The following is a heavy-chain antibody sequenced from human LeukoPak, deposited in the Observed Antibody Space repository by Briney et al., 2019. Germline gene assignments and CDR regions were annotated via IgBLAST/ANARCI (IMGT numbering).Heavy chain of an antibody. J-gene: IGHJ4*02. Sequence: SETLSLTCTVSGVSISSSGYYWGWIRQPPGKGLEWIGSIYYTGSTYYNPSLKSRVTISVDTSKKQFSLNLSSVTAADTAVYYCARGGYCSGGSCYSADYWGQGTLVTVSS. V-gene: IGHV4-39*01. D-gene: IGHD2-15*01. CDR2: IYYTGST. CDR1: GVSISSSGYY. CDR3: ARGGYCSGGSCYSADY.